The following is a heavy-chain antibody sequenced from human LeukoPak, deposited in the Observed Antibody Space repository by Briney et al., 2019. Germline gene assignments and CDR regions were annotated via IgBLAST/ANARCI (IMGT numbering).Heavy chain of an antibody. CDR2: MYNSGNT. CDR1: GGSISRYY. Sequence: PSETLSLTCTGSGGSISRYYWNWIRQSPGKGLEGIGYMYNSGNTNYNPSLESRVTISVDTSNNQFSLKMSSVTAAETAVYYCARVVSSGCFDYWGQGTLVTVSS. J-gene: IGHJ4*02. D-gene: IGHD6-19*01. V-gene: IGHV4-59*01. CDR3: ARVVSSGCFDY.